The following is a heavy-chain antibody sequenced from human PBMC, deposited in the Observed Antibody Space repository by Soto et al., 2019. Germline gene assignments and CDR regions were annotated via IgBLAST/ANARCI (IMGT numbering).Heavy chain of an antibody. V-gene: IGHV4-59*08. J-gene: IGHJ5*02. D-gene: IGHD2-2*01. Sequence: SETRCLTCTVSGGSISRYYWSGSRQPPGKGLEWIGYIYYSGSTKYNPSLKSRVTISVDTSKNQLSLKLSSVTAADTAVYYCARQSCRSTTCYSWVTWFDPWGQGTLVTVSS. CDR1: GGSISRYY. CDR3: ARQSCRSTTCYSWVTWFDP. CDR2: IYYSGST.